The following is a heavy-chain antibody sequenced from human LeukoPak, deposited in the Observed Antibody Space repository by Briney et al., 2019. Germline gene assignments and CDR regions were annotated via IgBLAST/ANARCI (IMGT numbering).Heavy chain of an antibody. J-gene: IGHJ5*02. CDR3: ASKKDFWSGYYTGIIS. V-gene: IGHV4-31*03. CDR1: GGSLSSGGYY. CDR2: IYYSGST. Sequence: SETLSLTCTVSGGSLSSGGYYWSWIRQHPGTGLEWLGYIYYSGSTYYNPSLKSRVTISVDTSKNQFSLNLSSVTAADTAVYYCASKKDFWSGYYTGIISWGQGTLVTVSS. D-gene: IGHD3-3*01.